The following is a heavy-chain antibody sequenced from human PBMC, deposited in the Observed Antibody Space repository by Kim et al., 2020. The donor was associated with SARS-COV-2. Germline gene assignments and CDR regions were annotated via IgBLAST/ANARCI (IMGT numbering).Heavy chain of an antibody. CDR1: GFTFSNYW. Sequence: GGSLRLSCAASGFTFSNYWMSWVRQAPGKGLEWVANIKQDGGEKYYVDSVKGRFTISRDNAKNSMYLQMNSLRVEDTAVYFCARIPSSTWYGLKGTYYYYYGMDVWGQWTTVTVSS. D-gene: IGHD6-13*01. V-gene: IGHV3-7*01. CDR3: ARIPSSTWYGLKGTYYYYYGMDV. J-gene: IGHJ6*02. CDR2: IKQDGGEK.